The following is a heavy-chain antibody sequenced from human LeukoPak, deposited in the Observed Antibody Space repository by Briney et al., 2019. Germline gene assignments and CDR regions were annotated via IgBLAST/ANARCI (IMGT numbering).Heavy chain of an antibody. CDR1: GFIFSSYA. CDR3: AKGLTPMDV. V-gene: IGHV3-23*01. CDR2: ISGSGGST. D-gene: IGHD1-14*01. Sequence: PGRSLRLSCAASGFIFSSYAMSWVRQAPGKGLEWVSSISGSGGSTYYADSVKGRFTISRDNSKSTLYLQMNSLRAEDTAVYYCAKGLTPMDVWGQGTTVTVSS. J-gene: IGHJ6*02.